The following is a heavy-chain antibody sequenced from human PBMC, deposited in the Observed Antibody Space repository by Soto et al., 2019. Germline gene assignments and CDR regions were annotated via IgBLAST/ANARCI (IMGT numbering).Heavy chain of an antibody. CDR1: GFTFGDYA. D-gene: IGHD6-19*01. Sequence: GSLRLSCTAAGFTFGDYAMSWFRQAPGKGLEWVGFIRSKAYGGTTEYAASVKGRFTISRDDSKSIAYLQMNSLKTEDTAVYYCTRALAVAGLFYFDPWGQGTLVTVSS. CDR2: IRSKAYGGTT. V-gene: IGHV3-49*03. CDR3: TRALAVAGLFYFDP. J-gene: IGHJ4*02.